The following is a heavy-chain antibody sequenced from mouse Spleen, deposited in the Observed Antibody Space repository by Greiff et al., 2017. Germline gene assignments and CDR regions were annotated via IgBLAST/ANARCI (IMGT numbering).Heavy chain of an antibody. D-gene: IGHD2-4*01. CDR3: ARRTMIYAMDY. V-gene: IGHV1-19*01. CDR1: GYTFTDYY. J-gene: IGHJ4*01. Sequence: VQLQQSGPVLVKPGASVKMSCKASGYTFTDYYMNWVKQSHGKSLEWIGVINPYNGGTSYNQKFKGKATLTVDKSSSTAYMELNSLTSEDSAVYYCARRTMIYAMDYWGQGTSVTVSS. CDR2: INPYNGGT.